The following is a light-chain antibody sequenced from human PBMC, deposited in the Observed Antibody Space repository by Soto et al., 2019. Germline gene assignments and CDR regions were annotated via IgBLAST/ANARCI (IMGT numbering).Light chain of an antibody. J-gene: IGLJ2*01. CDR2: YDD. CDR1: SSNIGDNA. CDR3: AARDDRLNGRV. V-gene: IGLV1-36*01. Sequence: QSVLIQPPSVSGAPGQTVTISCSGSSSNIGDNAVTWYQQVPGKAPRLLIYYDDLLPSGVSDRFSGYKSGTSASLAISGLQPEDEADYYCAARDDRLNGRVFGGGTKLTVL.